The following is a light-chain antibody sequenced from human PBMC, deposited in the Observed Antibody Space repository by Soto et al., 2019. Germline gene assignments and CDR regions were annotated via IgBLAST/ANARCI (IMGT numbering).Light chain of an antibody. CDR2: GNS. J-gene: IGLJ1*01. Sequence: QSVLTQPASVSGAPGQGVTISCTGGSSNIGAGYDVHWYQQLPGTAPKLLLYGNSNRPSGVPDRFSGSKSGTSASLDITGLQAEDEADYYGQSYDSSLSGYVFGTGTKVTVL. CDR1: SSNIGAGYD. CDR3: QSYDSSLSGYV. V-gene: IGLV1-40*01.